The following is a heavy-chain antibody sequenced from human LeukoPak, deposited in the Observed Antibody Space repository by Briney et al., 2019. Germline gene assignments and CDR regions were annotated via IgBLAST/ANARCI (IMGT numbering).Heavy chain of an antibody. CDR3: ARGGSGWPIDY. CDR1: GFTFSSYS. Sequence: PGGTLRLSCAASGFTFSSYSMNWVRQAPGKGLEWVSSISSSSSYIYYADSVKGRFTISRDNAKNSLYLQMNSLRAEDTAVYYCARGGSGWPIDYWGQGTLVTVSS. V-gene: IGHV3-21*01. J-gene: IGHJ4*02. CDR2: ISSSSSYI. D-gene: IGHD6-19*01.